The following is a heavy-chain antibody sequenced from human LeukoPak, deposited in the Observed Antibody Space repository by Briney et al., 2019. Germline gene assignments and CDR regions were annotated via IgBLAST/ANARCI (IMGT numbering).Heavy chain of an antibody. V-gene: IGHV4-34*01. J-gene: IGHJ4*02. Sequence: SETLSLTCAVYGGSFSGYYWSWIRQPPGKGLEWIGSVYHSGSTYYNPSLKSRVTISVDTSKNQFSLKLSSVTAADTAVYYCTRSSGSYALFDYWGQGTLVIVSS. CDR1: GGSFSGYY. CDR2: VYHSGST. D-gene: IGHD1-26*01. CDR3: TRSSGSYALFDY.